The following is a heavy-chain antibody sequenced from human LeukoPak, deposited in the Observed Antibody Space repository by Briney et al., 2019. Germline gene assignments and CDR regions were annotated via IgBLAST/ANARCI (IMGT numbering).Heavy chain of an antibody. J-gene: IGHJ4*02. CDR2: INPNSWGT. CDR1: VYTFTDYY. Sequence: AAVNVSCKCSVYTFTDYYMHGVRQPPAQGLEWVGWINPNSWGTNYSQNFQGRVTITRDTSISTADMELSRLRSDDTACYYWSREGEIVVVPAAFDYWGEGSLVSVSS. V-gene: IGHV1-2*02. CDR3: SREGEIVVVPAAFDY. D-gene: IGHD2-2*01.